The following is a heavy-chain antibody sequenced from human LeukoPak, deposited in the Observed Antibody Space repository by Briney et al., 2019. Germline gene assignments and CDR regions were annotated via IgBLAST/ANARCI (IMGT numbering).Heavy chain of an antibody. CDR2: ISYDGSNK. J-gene: IGHJ4*02. V-gene: IGHV3-30*18. CDR3: AKDIEESGHGSFDY. D-gene: IGHD5-12*01. CDR1: GFTFSSYG. Sequence: PGGSLRLSCAASGFTFSSYGMHWVRQAPGKGLEWVAVISYDGSNKYYADSVKGRFTISRDNSKNTLYLQMNSLRAEDTALYYCAKDIEESGHGSFDYWGQGTLVTVSS.